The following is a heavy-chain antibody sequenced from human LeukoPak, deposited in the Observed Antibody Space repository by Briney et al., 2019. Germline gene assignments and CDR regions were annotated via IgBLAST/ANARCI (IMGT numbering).Heavy chain of an antibody. CDR1: GFTFSSYA. CDR2: ISYDGSNK. D-gene: IGHD6-19*01. V-gene: IGHV3-30-3*01. Sequence: PGGSLRLSCAASGFTFSSYAMHWVRQAPGKGLEWVAVISYDGSNKYYADSVKGRFTISRDNSKNTLYLQMNSLRAEDTAVYYCARDGLPKQWLVLSSTDLYFVYWGQGTLVTVSS. J-gene: IGHJ4*02. CDR3: ARDGLPKQWLVLSSTDLYFVY.